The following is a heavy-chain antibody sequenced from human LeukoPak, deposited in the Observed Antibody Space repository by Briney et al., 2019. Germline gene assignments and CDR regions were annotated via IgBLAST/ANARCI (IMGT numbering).Heavy chain of an antibody. CDR2: ISGSGGST. D-gene: IGHD3-9*01. CDR1: AFSFSSHA. Sequence: PGGSLRLSCAAAAFSFSSHAVSWVRQAPGKGLEWVSAISGSGGSTYYADSVKGRFTISRDNSKNTLYLQMNSLRAEDTAVYYCAKHLERYFDWLLSDYWGQGTLVTVSS. CDR3: AKHLERYFDWLLSDY. J-gene: IGHJ4*02. V-gene: IGHV3-23*01.